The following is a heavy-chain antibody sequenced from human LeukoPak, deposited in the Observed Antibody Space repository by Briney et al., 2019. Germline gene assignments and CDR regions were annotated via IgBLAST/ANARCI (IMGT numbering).Heavy chain of an antibody. D-gene: IGHD1-1*01. CDR1: GFTFSSHW. J-gene: IGHJ4*02. CDR2: INSDGSIT. CDR3: ARDYNWNPPDY. Sequence: GGSLRLSCAASGFTFSSHWMHWVRQAPGKGLVWVSRINSDGSITTYADSAQGRFTISRDNAKNTLYLQMNSLRVEDTAVYYCARDYNWNPPDYWGQGTLVPVSS. V-gene: IGHV3-74*01.